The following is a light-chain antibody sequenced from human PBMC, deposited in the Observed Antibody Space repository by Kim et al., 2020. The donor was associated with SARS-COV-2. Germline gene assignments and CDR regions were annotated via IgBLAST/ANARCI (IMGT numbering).Light chain of an antibody. Sequence: SVTISCTGTSSDVGGYNYVSWYQQHPGKAPKLIIYDVSKRPSGVPDRFSGSKSGNTASLTISGLQAEDEADYYCCSYAGSYTFYVFGTGTKVTVL. V-gene: IGLV2-11*01. J-gene: IGLJ1*01. CDR3: CSYAGSYTFYV. CDR2: DVS. CDR1: SSDVGGYNY.